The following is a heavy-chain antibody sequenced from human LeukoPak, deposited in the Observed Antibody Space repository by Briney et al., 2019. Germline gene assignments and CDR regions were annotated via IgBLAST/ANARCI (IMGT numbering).Heavy chain of an antibody. CDR3: ARDFYYYDSSGDAFDI. CDR2: INPNSGGT. CDR1: GYTFTGYY. V-gene: IGHV1-2*02. D-gene: IGHD3-22*01. Sequence: ASVKVSCKASGYTFTGYYIHWVRQAPGQGLEWMGWINPNSGGTNYAQKFQGRVTMTRDTSISTAYMELSRLRSDDTAVYYCARDFYYYDSSGDAFDIWGQGTMVTVSS. J-gene: IGHJ3*02.